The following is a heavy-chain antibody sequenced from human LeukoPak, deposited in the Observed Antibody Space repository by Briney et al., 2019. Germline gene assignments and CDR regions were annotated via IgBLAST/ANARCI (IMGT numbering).Heavy chain of an antibody. D-gene: IGHD4-17*01. CDR2: ISAYNGNT. Sequence: GASVKVSCKASGYTFTSYGISWVRQAPGQGLEWMGWISAYNGNTDYAQKLQGRVTMTTDTSTSTAYMELRSLRSDDTAVYYCARDLPTVSPYNWFDPWGQGTLVTVSS. CDR1: GYTFTSYG. CDR3: ARDLPTVSPYNWFDP. V-gene: IGHV1-18*01. J-gene: IGHJ5*02.